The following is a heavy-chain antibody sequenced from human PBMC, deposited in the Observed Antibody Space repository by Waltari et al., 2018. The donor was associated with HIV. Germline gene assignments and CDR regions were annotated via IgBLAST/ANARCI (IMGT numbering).Heavy chain of an antibody. J-gene: IGHJ6*01. CDR3: ARDSVPSFDYGDYYYYGMDV. CDR2: INQSGSS. V-gene: IGHV4-34*01. CDR1: GGSFSGYY. D-gene: IGHD4-17*01. Sequence: QVQPQPWGAGLLRPSETLSLTCAVYGGSFSGYYWRCTRQPPGKGLEWIGEINQSGSSNYNPSLKSRVTISVDTSKNQFSLRLRSVTAADTAVYYCARDSVPSFDYGDYYYYGMDVWSQGTTVTVSS.